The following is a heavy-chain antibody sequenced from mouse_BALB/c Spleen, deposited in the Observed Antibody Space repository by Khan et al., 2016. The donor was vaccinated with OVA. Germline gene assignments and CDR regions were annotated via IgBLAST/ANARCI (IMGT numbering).Heavy chain of an antibody. Sequence: QIQLVQSGAELARPGASVKMSCKASGYTFTSYTIHWVRQRPGQAPEWIGHINPSNNYTNYNQNFKDKATLIVDKSSSTAYMQLSSLTSEDSAVYDCVREGAYHRSDGWFAYWGQGTLVTVSA. CDR1: GYTFTSYT. V-gene: IGHV1-4*01. J-gene: IGHJ3*01. D-gene: IGHD2-14*01. CDR2: INPSNNYT. CDR3: VREGAYHRSDGWFAY.